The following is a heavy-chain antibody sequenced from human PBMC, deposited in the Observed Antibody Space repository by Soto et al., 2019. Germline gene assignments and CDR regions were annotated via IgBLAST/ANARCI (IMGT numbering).Heavy chain of an antibody. CDR3: ARPYCSSTSCSYYFDY. CDR1: GFTFSSYG. V-gene: IGHV3-30*03. CDR2: ISYDGSNK. D-gene: IGHD2-2*01. J-gene: IGHJ4*02. Sequence: GGSLRLSCAASGFTFSSYGMHWVRQAPGKGLEWVAAISYDGSNKYYADSVKGRFTISRDNSKNTLYLQMNSLRAEDTAVYYCARPYCSSTSCSYYFDYWGQGTLVTVSS.